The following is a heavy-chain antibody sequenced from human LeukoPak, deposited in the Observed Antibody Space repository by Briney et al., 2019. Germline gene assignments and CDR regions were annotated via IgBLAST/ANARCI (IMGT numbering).Heavy chain of an antibody. CDR2: INHSGST. D-gene: IGHD6-13*01. J-gene: IGHJ4*02. CDR3: AREGVQQLAPDY. CDR1: GGSFSGYY. V-gene: IGHV4-34*01. Sequence: SETLSLTCAVYGGSFSGYYWSWIRQPPGKGLEWIGEINHSGSTNYNPSLKSRVTISVGTSKNQFSLKLSSVTAADTAVYYCAREGVQQLAPDYWGQGTLVTVSS.